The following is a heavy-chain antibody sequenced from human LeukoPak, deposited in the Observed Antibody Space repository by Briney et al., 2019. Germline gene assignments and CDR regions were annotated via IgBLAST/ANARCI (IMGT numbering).Heavy chain of an antibody. J-gene: IGHJ4*02. V-gene: IGHV3-7*01. CDR3: ARSGSYGYFFDY. CDR1: GFTFSSYW. D-gene: IGHD1-26*01. CDR2: IKQDGSEI. Sequence: GGSLRLSCAASGFTFSSYWMTWVRLTPGKGLEWVANIKQDGSEIYYVGSVKGRFTISRDNAKNSLYLQMNSLRAEDTAVYYCARSGSYGYFFDYWGQGTLVTVSS.